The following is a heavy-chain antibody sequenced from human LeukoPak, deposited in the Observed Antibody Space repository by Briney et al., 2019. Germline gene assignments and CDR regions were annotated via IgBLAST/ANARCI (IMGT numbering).Heavy chain of an antibody. CDR1: GGSFSGYY. CDR2: INHSGST. CDR3: ARGNCGGDCYRDHGRTNYFDY. J-gene: IGHJ4*02. D-gene: IGHD2-21*02. Sequence: SETLSLTCAVYGGSFSGYYWSWIRQPPGKGLEWIGEINHSGSTYYNPSLKSRVTISVDTSKNQFSLKLSSVTAADTAVYYCARGNCGGDCYRDHGRTNYFDYWGQGTLVTVSS. V-gene: IGHV4-34*01.